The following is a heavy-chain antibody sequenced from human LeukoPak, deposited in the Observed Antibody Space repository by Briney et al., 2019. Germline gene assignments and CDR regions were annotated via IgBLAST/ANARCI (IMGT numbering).Heavy chain of an antibody. J-gene: IGHJ5*02. CDR1: GGSVSSYY. Sequence: PSETLSLTCTVSGGSVSSYYWSWIRQPPGKGLEWIGYMYYSGSTNYNPSLKSRVTISIDTSKNQFSLKLNSVTAADTAVYYCARGAYSSSWYLRVWFDPWGQGTLVTVSS. CDR2: MYYSGST. CDR3: ARGAYSSSWYLRVWFDP. D-gene: IGHD6-13*01. V-gene: IGHV4-59*02.